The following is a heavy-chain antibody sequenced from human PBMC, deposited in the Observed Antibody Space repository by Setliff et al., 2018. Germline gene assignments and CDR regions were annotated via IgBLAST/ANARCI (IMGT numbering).Heavy chain of an antibody. CDR1: DFRFTNHC. J-gene: IGHJ4*02. D-gene: IGHD2-15*01. Sequence: GGSLRLSCRGSDFRFTNHCMHWVRQAPGKGLEWVAVIWDDGGNKYHADSVKGRFTISRDNSKNTLYLQMNSLRPEDTAVYYCARTCSGSGCYAGLESWGQGTPVTVSS. CDR2: IWDDGGNK. V-gene: IGHV3-33*08. CDR3: ARTCSGSGCYAGLES.